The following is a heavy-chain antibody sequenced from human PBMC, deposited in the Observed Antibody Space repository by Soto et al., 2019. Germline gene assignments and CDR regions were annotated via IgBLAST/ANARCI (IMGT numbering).Heavy chain of an antibody. CDR2: INSDGSST. J-gene: IGHJ4*02. Sequence: GGSLELCCAASRFTFSNYWVPLVRQEPGKGLVRVSHINSDGSSTTYADSVKGRFTISRDNAKNTLYLQMNSLRAEDTVVYDCARDTFGIGIDFWRQGTLVTV. CDR1: RFTFSNYW. V-gene: IGHV3-74*01. CDR3: ARDTFGIGIDF. D-gene: IGHD3-10*01.